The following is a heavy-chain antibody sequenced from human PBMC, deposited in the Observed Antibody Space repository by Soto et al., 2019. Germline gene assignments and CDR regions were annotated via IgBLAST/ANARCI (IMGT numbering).Heavy chain of an antibody. CDR2: IYYSGST. CDR3: ARTRDRVTVLFDD. D-gene: IGHD3-3*01. V-gene: IGHV4-31*03. J-gene: IGHJ4*02. CDR1: GGSISSGGYY. Sequence: SETLSLTCTVSGGSISSGGYYWSWIRQHPGKGLEWIGYIYYSGSTYYNPSLKSRVTISVDTSKNQFSLKLSSVTAADTAVYYCARTRDRVTVLFDDWGQGSLVTVSS.